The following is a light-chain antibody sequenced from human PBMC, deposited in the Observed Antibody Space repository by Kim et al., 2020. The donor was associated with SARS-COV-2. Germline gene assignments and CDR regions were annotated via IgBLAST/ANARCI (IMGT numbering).Light chain of an antibody. J-gene: IGKJ5*01. Sequence: GQGADLPCRASQNIGTKLGWYQQKPGQCPRLLIYDASTRACGVTDRFCGGGSGTEFTLIIGDLQSEEFAVYYCQQYDKWPPITFGPGTRLEIK. CDR2: DAS. V-gene: IGKV3-15*01. CDR1: QNIGTK. CDR3: QQYDKWPPIT.